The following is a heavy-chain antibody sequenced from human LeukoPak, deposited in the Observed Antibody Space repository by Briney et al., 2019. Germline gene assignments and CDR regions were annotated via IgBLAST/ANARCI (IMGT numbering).Heavy chain of an antibody. D-gene: IGHD3-10*01. Sequence: GGSLRLFCAASGFTVSSNYMSWVRQAPGKGLEWVSVIYSGGSTYYADSVKGRFTISRDNSKNTLYLQMNSLRAEDTAVYYCARHAWFKHHFDYWGQGTLVTVSS. J-gene: IGHJ4*02. V-gene: IGHV3-53*01. CDR3: ARHAWFKHHFDY. CDR2: IYSGGST. CDR1: GFTVSSNY.